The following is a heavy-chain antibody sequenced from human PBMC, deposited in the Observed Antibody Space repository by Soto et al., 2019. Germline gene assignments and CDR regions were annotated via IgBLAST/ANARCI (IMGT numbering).Heavy chain of an antibody. D-gene: IGHD3-3*01. CDR1: GGSISSGGYY. CDR2: IYYSGST. J-gene: IGHJ5*02. V-gene: IGHV4-30-4*01. Sequence: SETLSLTCTVSGGSISSGGYYWSWIRQPPGKGLEWIGYIYYSGSTYYNPSLKSRVTMSVDTSKNQFSLKLSSVTAADTAVYYCARGWGSDFWSGSPFDPWGQGTLVTVSS. CDR3: ARGWGSDFWSGSPFDP.